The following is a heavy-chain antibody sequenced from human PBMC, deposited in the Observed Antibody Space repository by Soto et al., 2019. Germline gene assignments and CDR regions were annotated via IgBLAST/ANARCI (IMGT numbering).Heavy chain of an antibody. CDR2: IYSSGDT. Sequence: EVQLVESGGGLVQPGGSLRLSCAASGFSVSDNYMSWVRQAPGKGLEWISVIYSSGDTYYADSVKGRLTISRDNSRNTPYLQINDLRVEATAIYYWARDPGYGRGVSFPPWGQGIPVTVSS. V-gene: IGHV3-66*01. J-gene: IGHJ5*02. D-gene: IGHD2-8*01. CDR1: GFSVSDNY. CDR3: ARDPGYGRGVSFPP.